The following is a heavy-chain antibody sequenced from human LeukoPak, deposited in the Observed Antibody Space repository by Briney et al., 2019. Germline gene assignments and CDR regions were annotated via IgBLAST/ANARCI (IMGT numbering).Heavy chain of an antibody. V-gene: IGHV1-69*04. CDR3: AREGVVLWFGGSYNWFDP. CDR1: GYTFTSYA. Sequence: SVKVSCKASGYTFTSYAISWVRQAPGQGLEWMGRIIPILGIANYAQKFQGRVTITADKSTSTAYMELSSLRSEDTAVYYCAREGVVLWFGGSYNWFDPWGQGTLVTVSS. CDR2: IIPILGIA. D-gene: IGHD3-10*01. J-gene: IGHJ5*02.